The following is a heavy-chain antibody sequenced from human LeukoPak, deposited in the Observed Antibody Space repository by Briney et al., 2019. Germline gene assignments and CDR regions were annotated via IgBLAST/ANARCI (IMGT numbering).Heavy chain of an antibody. J-gene: IGHJ3*02. CDR1: GDSISYHY. CDR3: ARGPYSYDSSGAFDI. Sequence: SETLSLTCTVSGDSISYHYWSWIRQPAGKGLEWIGRIYSSASANYNPSLKSRVTMSLDTSKNQFSLNLTSVTAADTAVYYCARGPYSYDSSGAFDIWGQGTMVTVSS. D-gene: IGHD3-22*01. V-gene: IGHV4-4*07. CDR2: IYSSASA.